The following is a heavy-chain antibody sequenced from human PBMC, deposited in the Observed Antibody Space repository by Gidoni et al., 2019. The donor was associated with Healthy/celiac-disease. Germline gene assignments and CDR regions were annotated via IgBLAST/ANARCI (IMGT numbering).Heavy chain of an antibody. V-gene: IGHV1-18*01. CDR3: ARTGYCSSTSCPLRTGRTYYHYGMDV. Sequence: QVQLVQSGAEVKMPVASVKFSCNASCYPFPSYCILYVRHAPGQGLEWMGWISAYNGNTNYAQKLQGRATMTTDTSTSTAYMELRSLRSDDTAVDYGARTGYCSSTSCPLRTGRTYYHYGMDVWGQGTTVTVSS. CDR1: CYPFPSYC. D-gene: IGHD2-2*01. J-gene: IGHJ6*02. CDR2: ISAYNGNT.